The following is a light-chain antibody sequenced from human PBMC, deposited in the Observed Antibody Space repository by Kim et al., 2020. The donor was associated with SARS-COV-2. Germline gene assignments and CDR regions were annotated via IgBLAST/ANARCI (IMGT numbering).Light chain of an antibody. Sequence: SPGERATLSCRASQSVTTNYLAWYQQKPGLSPRLLMYDTSNRAIGIPDRFSGSGSGTDFTLIIDRLEPEDFAVYYCQQYGNSPWTFVQGTKVDIK. CDR3: QQYGNSPWT. CDR2: DTS. CDR1: QSVTTNY. J-gene: IGKJ1*01. V-gene: IGKV3-20*01.